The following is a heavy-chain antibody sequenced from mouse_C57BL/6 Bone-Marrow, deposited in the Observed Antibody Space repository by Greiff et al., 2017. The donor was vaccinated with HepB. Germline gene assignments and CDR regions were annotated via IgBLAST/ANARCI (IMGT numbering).Heavy chain of an antibody. Sequence: VQLQQPGAELVMPGASVKLSCKASGYTFTSYWMHWVKQRPGQGLEWIGEIDPSDSYTNYNQKFKGKSTLTVDKSSSTAYMQLSSLTSEDSAVYYCARSGYSKPDYWGQGTTLTVSS. J-gene: IGHJ2*01. D-gene: IGHD2-5*01. V-gene: IGHV1-69*01. CDR1: GYTFTSYW. CDR2: IDPSDSYT. CDR3: ARSGYSKPDY.